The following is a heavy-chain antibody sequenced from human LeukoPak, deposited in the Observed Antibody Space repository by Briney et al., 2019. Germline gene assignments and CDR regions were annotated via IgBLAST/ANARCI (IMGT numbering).Heavy chain of an antibody. CDR3: PKNGFYAFDY. Sequence: PGGSLRLSCAASGFTFSSYETNWVRQAPGKGLEWVSYILNSGTTTYYADSVKGRFTISRDNAKNSLYLQMSSLRAEDTALYYSPKNGFYAFDYWGQGALVTVSS. CDR2: ILNSGTTT. V-gene: IGHV3-48*03. J-gene: IGHJ4*02. D-gene: IGHD3-16*01. CDR1: GFTFSSYE.